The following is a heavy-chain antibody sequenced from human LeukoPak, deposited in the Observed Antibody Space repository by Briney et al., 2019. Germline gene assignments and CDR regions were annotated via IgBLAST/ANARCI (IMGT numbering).Heavy chain of an antibody. V-gene: IGHV3-23*01. D-gene: IGHD6-13*01. CDR3: AKVSSWYPDY. J-gene: IGHJ4*02. CDR1: GFTFSSYV. CDR2: ISGSGGST. Sequence: QPVGSLRLSCAASGFTFSSYVMSWVRQAPGKGLEWVSAISGSGGSTYYADSVKGRFTISRDNSKNTLYLQMDSLRAEDTAVYYCAKVSSWYPDYWGQGTLVTVSS.